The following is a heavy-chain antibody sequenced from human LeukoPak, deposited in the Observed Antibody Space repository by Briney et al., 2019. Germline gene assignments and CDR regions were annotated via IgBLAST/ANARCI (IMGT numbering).Heavy chain of an antibody. J-gene: IGHJ4*02. Sequence: PSETLSLTCTVSGGSISSHYWSWIRQPPGKGLEWIGEINHSGSTNYNPSLKSRVTISVDTSKNQFSLKLSSVTAADTAVYCCARGGWLNYWGQGTLVTVSS. CDR1: GGSISSHY. CDR2: INHSGST. D-gene: IGHD6-19*01. CDR3: ARGGWLNY. V-gene: IGHV4-34*01.